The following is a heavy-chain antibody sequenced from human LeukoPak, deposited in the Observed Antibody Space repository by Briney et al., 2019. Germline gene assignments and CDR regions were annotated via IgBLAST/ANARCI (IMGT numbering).Heavy chain of an antibody. CDR3: ARPGEDIVVVPAGISVYYYYYMDV. V-gene: IGHV3-21*01. CDR2: ISSSSTYI. CDR1: GFTFSNYT. Sequence: GGSLRLSCAPSGFTFSNYTMNWVRQAPGRGLECVSLISSSSTYIKYADSVKGRSNISRDNANNSPYLQMNSLRAEDTADYYCARPGEDIVVVPAGISVYYYYYMDVWGKGTTVTVSS. D-gene: IGHD2-2*01. J-gene: IGHJ6*03.